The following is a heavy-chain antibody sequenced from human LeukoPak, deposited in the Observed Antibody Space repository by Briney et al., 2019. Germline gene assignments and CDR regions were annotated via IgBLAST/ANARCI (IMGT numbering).Heavy chain of an antibody. J-gene: IGHJ3*02. CDR3: ARQIAVAGTSDAFDI. CDR1: GGSISSGSYY. Sequence: PSQTLSLTCTVSGGSISSGSYYWSWIRQPAGKGLEWIGRIYYSGSTYYNPSLKSRVTISVDTSKNQFSLKLSSVTAADTAVYYCARQIAVAGTSDAFDIWGQGTMVTVSS. V-gene: IGHV4-61*02. CDR2: IYYSGST. D-gene: IGHD6-19*01.